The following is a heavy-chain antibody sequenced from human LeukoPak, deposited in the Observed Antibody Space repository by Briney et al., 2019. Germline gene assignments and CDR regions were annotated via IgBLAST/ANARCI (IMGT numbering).Heavy chain of an antibody. CDR1: GGSISSGSYY. Sequence: SQTLSLTCTVSGGSISSGSYYWSWIRQPAGKGLEWIGRIYTSGSTNYNPSLKSRVTISVDTSKNQFSLKLSSVTAADTAVYYCARDLYYYDSSGYCGEDYFDYWGQGTLVTVSS. CDR2: IYTSGST. V-gene: IGHV4-61*02. CDR3: ARDLYYYDSSGYCGEDYFDY. J-gene: IGHJ4*02. D-gene: IGHD3-22*01.